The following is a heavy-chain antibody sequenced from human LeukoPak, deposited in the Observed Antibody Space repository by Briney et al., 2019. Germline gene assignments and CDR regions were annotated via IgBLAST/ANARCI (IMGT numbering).Heavy chain of an antibody. Sequence: SETLSLTWTVSGASISGYYCSWIRQPPGKGLEWIGYMYDSENTNYNPSLRSRVTISVDTSKNQFSLKLSSVTAADTAVYYCARHRNGVAVTGLDSCGPGTLVTVSS. CDR1: GASISGYY. J-gene: IGHJ5*01. CDR2: MYDSENT. D-gene: IGHD2-8*01. V-gene: IGHV4-59*08. CDR3: ARHRNGVAVTGLDS.